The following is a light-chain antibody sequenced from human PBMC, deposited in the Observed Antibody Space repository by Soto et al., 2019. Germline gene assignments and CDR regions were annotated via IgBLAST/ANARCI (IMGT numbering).Light chain of an antibody. CDR1: EIILFTSNKKNY. J-gene: IGKJ5*01. CDR2: WAS. CDR3: QQYYSLIT. V-gene: IGKV4-1*01. Sequence: IVMTQSPDSLSVSLVERATINCKSMEIILFTSNKKNYLAWYQQKPGQPPKLLIYWASLRDSGVPDRFSGGGSGTDFTLTISSLQAEDVAVYYCQQYYSLITFGQGTRLENK.